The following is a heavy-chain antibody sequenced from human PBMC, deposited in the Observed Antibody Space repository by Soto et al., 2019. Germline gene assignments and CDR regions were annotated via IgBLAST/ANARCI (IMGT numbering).Heavy chain of an antibody. J-gene: IGHJ4*02. CDR2: INHSGST. V-gene: IGHV4-34*01. Sequence: QVQLQQWGAGLLKPSETLSLTCAVYGGSFSGYYWTWIRQPPGTGLEWIGEINHSGSTNCNPSLTSRVTISVDTSKNQFSLKLTSVTAADTAVYYCARDKITGLFDYWGQGTLVTVSS. D-gene: IGHD2-8*02. CDR3: ARDKITGLFDY. CDR1: GGSFSGYY.